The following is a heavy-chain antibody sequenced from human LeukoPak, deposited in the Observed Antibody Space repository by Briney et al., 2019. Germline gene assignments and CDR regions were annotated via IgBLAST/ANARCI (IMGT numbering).Heavy chain of an antibody. V-gene: IGHV3-23*01. CDR3: AKGLGPLAATPLDY. D-gene: IGHD2-15*01. CDR1: GFTFSSYA. CDR2: ISGSGGST. Sequence: PGGSLRLSCAASGFTFSSYAMSWVRQAPGKGLEWVSAISGSGGSTYYADSVKGRFTISRGNSKNTLYLQMNSLRAEDTAVYYCAKGLGPLAATPLDYWGQGTLVTVSS. J-gene: IGHJ4*02.